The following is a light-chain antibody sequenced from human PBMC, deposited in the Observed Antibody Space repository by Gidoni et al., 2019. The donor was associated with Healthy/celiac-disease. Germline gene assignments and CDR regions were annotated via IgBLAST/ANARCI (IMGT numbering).Light chain of an antibody. V-gene: IGKV3-20*01. CDR2: GAS. CDR3: QHYGSSPVT. Sequence: EIVLTHSLGTLSLSPGERATLSCRASQSVISSYLAWYQQKPGQAPRLLFFGASRRATGSPDRFSGSGSGTDFTLTISRLEPEDFAVYYCQHYGSSPVTFGQGTKVEIK. J-gene: IGKJ1*01. CDR1: QSVISSY.